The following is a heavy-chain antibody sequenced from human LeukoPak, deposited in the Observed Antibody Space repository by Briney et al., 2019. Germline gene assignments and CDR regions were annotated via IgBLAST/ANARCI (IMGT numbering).Heavy chain of an antibody. CDR3: ARGLAIGALLTSGFDP. CDR1: GYTFTIYY. CDR2: INPNSGGT. J-gene: IGHJ5*02. D-gene: IGHD5-12*01. Sequence: GASVKVSCKASGYTFTIYYIHWVRQAPGQGLEYMGWINPNSGGTNYAQNFQGRVTMTRDTSISTAYMEVSRLRSDDTAVYYCARGLAIGALLTSGFDPWGQGTLVTVSS. V-gene: IGHV1-2*02.